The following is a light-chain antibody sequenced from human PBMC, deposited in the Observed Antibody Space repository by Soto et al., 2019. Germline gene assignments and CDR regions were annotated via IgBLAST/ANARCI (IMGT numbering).Light chain of an antibody. V-gene: IGKV1-39*01. CDR2: AAS. Sequence: DIQMTQSPSSLSASVGDRVTITCRASQSISSYLNWYQQKPGKAPKLLIYAASSLQSGVPSRFSGSGSGTDFTLTISMLQPEDFATYYCQQSYSTSTWTFGQGTKVEIK. J-gene: IGKJ1*01. CDR1: QSISSY. CDR3: QQSYSTSTWT.